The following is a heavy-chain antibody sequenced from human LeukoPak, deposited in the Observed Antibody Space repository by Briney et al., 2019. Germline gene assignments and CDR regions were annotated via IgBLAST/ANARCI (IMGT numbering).Heavy chain of an antibody. CDR2: ISSSGSTI. V-gene: IGHV3-48*03. CDR1: GFTFSSYE. CDR3: ARDPYSSGSPDLGFDY. J-gene: IGHJ4*02. Sequence: GGSLRLSCAASGFTFSSYEMNWVRQAPGKGLEWVSYISSSGSTIYYADSVKGRFTISRDNAKNSLYLQMNSLRAEDTAVYYCARDPYSSGSPDLGFDYWGQGTLVTVSS. D-gene: IGHD6-19*01.